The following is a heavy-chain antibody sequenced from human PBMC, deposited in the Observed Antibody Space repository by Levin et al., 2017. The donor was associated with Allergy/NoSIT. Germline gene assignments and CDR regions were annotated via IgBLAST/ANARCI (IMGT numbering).Heavy chain of an antibody. CDR3: ARDLHPGICSSTSCYYYYYMDV. V-gene: IGHV1-3*01. CDR2: INAGNGNT. CDR1: GYTFTSYA. Sequence: GESLKISCKASGYTFTSYAMHWVRQAPGQRLEWMGWINAGNGNTKYSQKFQGRVTITRDTSASTAYMELSSLRSEDTAVYYCARDLHPGICSSTSCYYYYYMDVWGKGTTVTVSS. J-gene: IGHJ6*03. D-gene: IGHD2-2*01.